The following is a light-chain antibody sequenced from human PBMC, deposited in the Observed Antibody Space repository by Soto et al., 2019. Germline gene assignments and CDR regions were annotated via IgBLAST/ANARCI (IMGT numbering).Light chain of an antibody. CDR1: QSVSSSY. CDR3: QQYGDSPWA. V-gene: IGKV3-20*01. Sequence: EIVMTQSPATLSVSPGERATLSFRASQSVSSSYLAWYQQKPGQAPRLLIYGASSRATGIPDRFSGTGSGTDFTLTISSLEPEDFAIYYCQQYGDSPWAFGQGTKVDIK. CDR2: GAS. J-gene: IGKJ1*01.